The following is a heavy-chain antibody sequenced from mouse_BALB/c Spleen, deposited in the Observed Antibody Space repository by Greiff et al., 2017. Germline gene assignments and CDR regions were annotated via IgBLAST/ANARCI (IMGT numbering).Heavy chain of an antibody. D-gene: IGHD2-4*01. CDR1: GFNIKDTL. Sequence: VQLQQSGAELVKPGASVKLSCTASGFNIKDTLMHWVKQRPEPGLEWIGRIDPANGNTKYDPKFQGKATITADTSSNTAYLQLSSLTSEDTAVYYCLYYDYYVGFAYWGQGTLVTVSA. V-gene: IGHV14-3*02. J-gene: IGHJ3*01. CDR2: IDPANGNT. CDR3: LYYDYYVGFAY.